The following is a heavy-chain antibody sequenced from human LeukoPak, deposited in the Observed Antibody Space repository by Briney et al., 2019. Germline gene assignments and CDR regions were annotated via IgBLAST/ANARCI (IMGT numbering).Heavy chain of an antibody. J-gene: IGHJ5*02. CDR2: ISAYNGNT. Sequence: GASVKVSCKASGYTFTSYAMHWVRQAPGQRLEWMGWISAYNGNTNYAQKLQGRVTMTTDTSTSTAYMELRSLRSDDTAVYYCARVFSSDDSSGYPINWFDPWGQGTLVTVSS. CDR1: GYTFTSYA. CDR3: ARVFSSDDSSGYPINWFDP. D-gene: IGHD3-22*01. V-gene: IGHV1-18*01.